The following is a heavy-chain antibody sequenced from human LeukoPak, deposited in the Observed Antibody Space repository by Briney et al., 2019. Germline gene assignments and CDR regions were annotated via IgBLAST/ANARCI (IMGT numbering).Heavy chain of an antibody. V-gene: IGHV3-21*01. CDR3: ARDISRNYYYYGMDV. Sequence: GGSLRLSGAASGFTFSSYSMTWVRQAPGKGLEWVSSISSSSSYIYYADSVKGRFTISRDNAKNSLYLQMNSLRAEDTAVYYCARDISRNYYYYGMDVWGQGTTVTVSS. CDR1: GFTFSSYS. J-gene: IGHJ6*02. CDR2: ISSSSSYI. D-gene: IGHD2/OR15-2a*01.